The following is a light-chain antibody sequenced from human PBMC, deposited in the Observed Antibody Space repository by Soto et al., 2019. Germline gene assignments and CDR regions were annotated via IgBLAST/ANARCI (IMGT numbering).Light chain of an antibody. V-gene: IGKV3D-20*02. J-gene: IGKJ5*01. CDR3: QLPSFLPPT. CDR1: QSVSNNY. CDR2: GAS. Sequence: EIVLTQSPGTLSLSPGERSTLSCMASQSVSNNYLAWYQQKPGQAPRLLIYGASNRATGIPDRFSGSGSGTDFTLTISSLEPEDFTVYYCQLPSFLPPTFGQGGLLEI.